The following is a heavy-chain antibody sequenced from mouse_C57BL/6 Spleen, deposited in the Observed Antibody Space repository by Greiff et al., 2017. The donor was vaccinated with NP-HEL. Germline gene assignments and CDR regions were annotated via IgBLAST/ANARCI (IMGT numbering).Heavy chain of an antibody. CDR2: IYPGSGST. V-gene: IGHV1-55*01. CDR3: ARWGYGNYVGGYFDV. J-gene: IGHJ1*03. D-gene: IGHD2-1*01. CDR1: GYTFTSYW. Sequence: QVQLQQSGAELVKPGASVKMSCKASGYTFTSYWITWVKQRPGQGLEWIGDIYPGSGSTNYNEKFKSKATLTVDTSSSTAYMQLSSLTSEDSAVYYCARWGYGNYVGGYFDVWGTGTTVTVSS.